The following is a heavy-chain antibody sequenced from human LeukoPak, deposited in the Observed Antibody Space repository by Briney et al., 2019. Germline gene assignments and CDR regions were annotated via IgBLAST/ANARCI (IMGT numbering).Heavy chain of an antibody. CDR1: GGSISSSSYY. CDR3: ARAVKSKSRIFGVVIPGPYFDY. J-gene: IGHJ4*02. D-gene: IGHD3-3*02. Sequence: SETLSLTCTVSGGSISSSSYYWGWIRQPPGKGLEWIGSIYYSGSTYYNPSLKSRVTISVDTSKNQFSLKLSSVTAADTAVYYCARAVKSKSRIFGVVIPGPYFDYWGQGTLVTVSS. CDR2: IYYSGST. V-gene: IGHV4-39*01.